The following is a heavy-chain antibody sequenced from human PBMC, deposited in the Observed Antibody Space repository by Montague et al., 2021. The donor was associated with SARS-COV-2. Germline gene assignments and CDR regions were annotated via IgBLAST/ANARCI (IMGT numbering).Heavy chain of an antibody. Sequence: SETLSLTCAVHGTSFSGYYWIWDINHGGSTKYSPSLKSRLTISAYTSKNQFSLKLTSVAAADTAVYYCARLRDGVVPSPILGVGPYYFYYYMDVWGRGTTVTVSS. J-gene: IGHJ6*03. V-gene: IGHV4-34*01. CDR3: ARLRDGVVPSPILGVGPYYFYYYMDV. CDR2: INHGGST. D-gene: IGHD3-10*01. CDR1: GTSFSGYY.